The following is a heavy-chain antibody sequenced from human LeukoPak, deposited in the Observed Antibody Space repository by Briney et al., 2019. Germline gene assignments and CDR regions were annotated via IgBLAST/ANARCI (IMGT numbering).Heavy chain of an antibody. V-gene: IGHV3-33*08. D-gene: IGHD3-9*01. CDR1: GFTFTSDA. CDR3: ARDMDTTGYYSWFDP. J-gene: IGHJ5*02. CDR2: IWYDGSDS. Sequence: GGSLRLSCVASGFTFTSDAMNWVRQAPGKGLEWVAVIWYDGSDSRSADSVKGRFTISRDNSKNTLYLQMNSLRAEDTAVYYCARDMDTTGYYSWFDPWGQGTLVTVSS.